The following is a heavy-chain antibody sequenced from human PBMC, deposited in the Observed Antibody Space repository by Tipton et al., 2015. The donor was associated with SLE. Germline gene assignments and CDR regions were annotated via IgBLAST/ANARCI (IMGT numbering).Heavy chain of an antibody. CDR1: GGSFSGYY. D-gene: IGHD6-19*01. V-gene: IGHV4-39*01. Sequence: TLSLTCAVYGGSFSGYYWGWIRQPPGKGLEWIGSMYYSGNTYYNPSLKSRVTISVDTSKNQFSLKLSSMTAADTAVYFCARLSIAVAGLDFWGQGTLVTVSS. CDR2: MYYSGNT. J-gene: IGHJ4*02. CDR3: ARLSIAVAGLDF.